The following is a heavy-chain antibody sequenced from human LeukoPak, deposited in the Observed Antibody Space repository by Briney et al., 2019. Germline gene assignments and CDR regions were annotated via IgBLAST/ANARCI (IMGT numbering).Heavy chain of an antibody. J-gene: IGHJ4*02. Sequence: ASVKVSCKASGYTFTSYYMHWVRQAPGQGLEWMGIINPSGGSTSYAQKFQGRVTMTEDTSTDTAYMELSSLRSEDTAVYYCATDTYYDSSGLDYWGQGTLVTVSS. D-gene: IGHD3-22*01. CDR1: GYTFTSYY. CDR2: INPSGGST. CDR3: ATDTYYDSSGLDY. V-gene: IGHV1-46*01.